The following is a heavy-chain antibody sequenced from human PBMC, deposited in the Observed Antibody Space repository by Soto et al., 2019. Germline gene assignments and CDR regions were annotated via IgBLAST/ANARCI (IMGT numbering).Heavy chain of an antibody. V-gene: IGHV4-4*07. Sequence: QVQLQESGPGRLKPSRTLPLPATVSGASTSSSNWTGIRRPAGRGLEWIGRTYTTGTTNYNPSLKSRVTMSVDTSKNQFSLKLSSVTAADTAVYYCARDAEGGWELPRGAFDIWGQGTMVTVSS. J-gene: IGHJ3*02. CDR3: ARDAEGGWELPRGAFDI. CDR1: GASTSSSN. CDR2: TYTTGTT. D-gene: IGHD1-26*01.